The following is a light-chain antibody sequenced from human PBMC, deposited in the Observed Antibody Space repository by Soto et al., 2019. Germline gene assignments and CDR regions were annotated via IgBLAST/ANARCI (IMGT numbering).Light chain of an antibody. V-gene: IGLV1-40*01. Sequence: QSVLTQPPSVSGAPGQRVAISCTGSSSNLGAGYDVHWYQQLPGTAPKLLIYGNSNRPSGVPDRFSGSKSGTSASLAITGLLADDEADYFCQSYDSSLSGSTVFGGGTQVTVL. J-gene: IGLJ2*01. CDR2: GNS. CDR3: QSYDSSLSGSTV. CDR1: SSNLGAGYD.